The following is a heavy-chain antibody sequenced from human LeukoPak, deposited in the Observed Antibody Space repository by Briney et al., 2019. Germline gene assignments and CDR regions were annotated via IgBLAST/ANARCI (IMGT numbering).Heavy chain of an antibody. CDR3: AKRSYGSGSYYYYYYYYGMDV. D-gene: IGHD3-10*01. Sequence: GGSLRLSCAASGFTFSSYGMHWVRQAPGKGLEWVAVISYDGGNKYYADSVKGRFTISRDNSKNTLYLQMNSLRAEDTAVYYCAKRSYGSGSYYYYYYYYGMDVWGQGTTVTVSS. CDR2: ISYDGGNK. J-gene: IGHJ6*02. V-gene: IGHV3-30*18. CDR1: GFTFSSYG.